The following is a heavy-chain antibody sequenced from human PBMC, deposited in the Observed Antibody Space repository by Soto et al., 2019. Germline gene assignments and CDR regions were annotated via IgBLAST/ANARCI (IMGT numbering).Heavy chain of an antibody. V-gene: IGHV4-59*01. J-gene: IGHJ3*02. CDR1: GGSISSYY. CDR2: IYYSGST. Sequence: RSLTCTVSGGSISSYYWSWIRQPPGKGLEWIGYIYYSGSTNYNPSLKSRVTISVDTSKNQFSLKLSSVTAADTAVYYCARGESYCSGGSCYRGAFDIWGQGTMVTVSS. D-gene: IGHD2-15*01. CDR3: ARGESYCSGGSCYRGAFDI.